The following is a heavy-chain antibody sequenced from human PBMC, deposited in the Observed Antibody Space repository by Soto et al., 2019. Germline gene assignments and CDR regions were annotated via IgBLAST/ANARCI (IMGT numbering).Heavy chain of an antibody. CDR2: IVVGSGNT. V-gene: IGHV1-58*01. D-gene: IGHD4-17*01. CDR1: GFTFTSSA. Sequence: SVKVSCKASGFTFTSSAVQWVRQARGQRLEWIGWIVVGSGNTNYAQKFQERVTITSDMSTSTAYMELSSLRSEDTAVYYCAAAPADYGDYIGPGYFDYWGQGTLVTVSA. CDR3: AAAPADYGDYIGPGYFDY. J-gene: IGHJ4*02.